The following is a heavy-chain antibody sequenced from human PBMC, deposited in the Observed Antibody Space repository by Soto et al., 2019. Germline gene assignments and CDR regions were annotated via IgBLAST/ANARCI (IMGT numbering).Heavy chain of an antibody. CDR2: INPNSGGT. Sequence: QVQLVQSGAEVKKPGASVKVSCKASGYTFTGYYMHWVRQAPGQGFEWMGWINPNSGGTNYAQKFQGWVTMTRDTSISTAYMELSRLRSDDTAVYYCARVKQLANYYYYGMDVWGQGTTVTVSS. V-gene: IGHV1-2*04. J-gene: IGHJ6*02. D-gene: IGHD6-6*01. CDR3: ARVKQLANYYYYGMDV. CDR1: GYTFTGYY.